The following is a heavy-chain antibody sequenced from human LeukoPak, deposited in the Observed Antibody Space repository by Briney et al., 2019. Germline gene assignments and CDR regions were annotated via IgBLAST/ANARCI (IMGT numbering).Heavy chain of an antibody. CDR1: GFTFSSFW. CDR3: TNSDDYGDY. Sequence: PGGSLRLSCTVSGFTFSSFWMHWVRQVPDKGLEWVAAIAFDDTDRYYIDSVKGRFTISRDDSKNTLYLHMTSLRAEDTAVYYCTNSDDYGDYWGQGTLVTVSS. J-gene: IGHJ4*02. V-gene: IGHV3-30*18. CDR2: IAFDDTDR.